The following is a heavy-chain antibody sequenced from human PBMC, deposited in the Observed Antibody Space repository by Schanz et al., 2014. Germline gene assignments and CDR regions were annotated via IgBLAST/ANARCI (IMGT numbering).Heavy chain of an antibody. CDR2: ITSNGGGT. Sequence: EVQLVESGGGLVQPGGSLRLSCAASGFTFSDSWMHWVRQAPGKGLEWVSTITSNGGGTYYADSVKGRFTISRDNAKNTLYLQMNSLRVEDTAEYYCAKNWKGHHITGRPGWSDGMDVWGQGTTVTVSS. D-gene: IGHD6-6*01. J-gene: IGHJ6*02. CDR1: GFTFSDSW. CDR3: AKNWKGHHITGRPGWSDGMDV. V-gene: IGHV3-23*04.